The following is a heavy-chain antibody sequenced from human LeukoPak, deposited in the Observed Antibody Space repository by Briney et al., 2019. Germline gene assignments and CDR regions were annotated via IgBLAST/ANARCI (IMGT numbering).Heavy chain of an antibody. D-gene: IGHD3-10*01. Sequence: PGGSLTLYCAASGFTFSSYWMHWVRQAPGKGLVWVSRINSDGRSTSYADSVKGRFTISRDNAKNTLYLQMNSLRAEDTAVYYCARDTNTMVRGVATDPWGQGTLVTVSS. CDR2: INSDGRST. J-gene: IGHJ5*02. CDR1: GFTFSSYW. CDR3: ARDTNTMVRGVATDP. V-gene: IGHV3-74*01.